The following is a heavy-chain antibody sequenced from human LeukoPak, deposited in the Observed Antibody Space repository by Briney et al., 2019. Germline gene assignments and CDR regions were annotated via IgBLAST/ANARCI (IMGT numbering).Heavy chain of an antibody. J-gene: IGHJ4*02. CDR1: GFTFSSYA. V-gene: IGHV3-23*01. D-gene: IGHD6-13*01. CDR3: AKAKRYAAAGTAGVLN. CDR2: ISGSGGST. Sequence: QTGGSLRLSCAASGFTFSSYAMSWVRQAPGKGLEWVSAISGSGGSTYYADSVKGRFTISRDNSKNTLYLQMNSLRAEDTAVYYCAKAKRYAAAGTAGVLNWGQGTLVTVSS.